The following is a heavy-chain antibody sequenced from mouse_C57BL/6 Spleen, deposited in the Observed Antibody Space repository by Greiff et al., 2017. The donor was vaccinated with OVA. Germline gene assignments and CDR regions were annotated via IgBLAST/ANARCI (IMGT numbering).Heavy chain of an antibody. Sequence: QVQLKESGPELVKPGASVKISCKASGYAFSSSWMNWVKQRPGKGLEWIGRIYPGDGDTNYNGKFKGKATLTADKSSSTAYMQLSSLTSEDSAVYFCARSNWAYFDYWGQGTTLTVSS. D-gene: IGHD4-1*01. CDR3: ARSNWAYFDY. CDR2: IYPGDGDT. CDR1: GYAFSSSW. J-gene: IGHJ2*01. V-gene: IGHV1-82*01.